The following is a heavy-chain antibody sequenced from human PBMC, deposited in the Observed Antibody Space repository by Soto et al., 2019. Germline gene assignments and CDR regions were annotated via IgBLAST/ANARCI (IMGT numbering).Heavy chain of an antibody. J-gene: IGHJ6*02. V-gene: IGHV4-61*01. CDR2: IYYSGST. CDR3: ARTVVKSLVSFYYYYGMDV. CDR1: GGSVSSGSYY. D-gene: IGHD2-15*01. Sequence: SETLSLTCTVSGGSVSSGSYYWSWIRQPPGKGLEWIGYIYYSGSTNYNPSLKSRVTISVDTSKNQFSLKLSSVTAADTAVYYCARTVVKSLVSFYYYYGMDVWGQGTTVTVSS.